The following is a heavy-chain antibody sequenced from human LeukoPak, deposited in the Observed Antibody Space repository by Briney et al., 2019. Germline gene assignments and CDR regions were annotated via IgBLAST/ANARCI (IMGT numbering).Heavy chain of an antibody. CDR3: ARDYGGYYSKGWYFDL. V-gene: IGHV4-59*01. Sequence: SETLSLTCTVSGGSISSYYWSWIRQPPGKGLEWIGYTYYSGSTNYNPSLKSRVTISVDTSKNQFSLKLSSVTAADTAVYYCARDYGGYYSKGWYFDLWGRGTLVTVSS. J-gene: IGHJ2*01. CDR2: TYYSGST. D-gene: IGHD3-22*01. CDR1: GGSISSYY.